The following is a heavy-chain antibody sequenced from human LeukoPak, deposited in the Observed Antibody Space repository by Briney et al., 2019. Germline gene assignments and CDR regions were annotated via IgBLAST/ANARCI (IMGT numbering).Heavy chain of an antibody. CDR1: GGTFSSYT. CDR3: ARGSVFGVVIITH. CDR2: IIPILGIA. V-gene: IGHV1-69*02. D-gene: IGHD3-3*01. J-gene: IGHJ4*02. Sequence: SVKVSCKASGGTFSSYTISWVRQAPGQGLEWMGRIIPILGIANYAQKFQGRVTITADKSTSTAYMELSSLRSEDTAVYYCARGSVFGVVIITHWGQGTLDTVSS.